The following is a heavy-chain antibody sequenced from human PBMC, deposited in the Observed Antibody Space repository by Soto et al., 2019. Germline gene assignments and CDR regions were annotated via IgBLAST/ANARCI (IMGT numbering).Heavy chain of an antibody. CDR2: IYYSGST. J-gene: IGHJ6*02. Sequence: SETLSLTCTVSGGSISSGDYYWSWIRQPPGKGLEWIGYIYYSGSTYYNPSLKSRVTISVDTSKNQFSLKLSSVTAADTAVYYCARDQVGGSFTIPYGMDVWGQGTTVTVSS. CDR3: ARDQVGGSFTIPYGMDV. CDR1: GGSISSGDYY. V-gene: IGHV4-30-4*01. D-gene: IGHD3-16*01.